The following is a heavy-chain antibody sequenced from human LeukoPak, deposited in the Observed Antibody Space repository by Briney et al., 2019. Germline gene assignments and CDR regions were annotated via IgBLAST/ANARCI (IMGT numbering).Heavy chain of an antibody. CDR2: MNPNSGNT. CDR3: VRVRRSYSSGWYGDAFDI. D-gene: IGHD6-19*01. Sequence: ASVKVSCKASGYTFTSYDINWVRQATGQGLEWMGWMNPNSGNTGYAQKFQGSVTMTRDMSTSTVYMELSSLRSEDTAVYYCVRVRRSYSSGWYGDAFDIWGQGTLVTVSS. CDR1: GYTFTSYD. J-gene: IGHJ3*02. V-gene: IGHV1-8*01.